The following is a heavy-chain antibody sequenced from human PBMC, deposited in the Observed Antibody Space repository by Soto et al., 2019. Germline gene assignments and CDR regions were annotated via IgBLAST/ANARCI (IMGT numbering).Heavy chain of an antibody. V-gene: IGHV1-18*04. CDR1: GYTFTSYG. Sequence: ASVKVSCKXSGYTFTSYGISWVRQAPGQGLEWMGWISAYNGNTNYAQKLQGRVTMTTDTSTSTAYMELRSLRSEDTAVYYCARGRGYCGGDCYSGAFDIWGQGTMVTVSS. D-gene: IGHD2-21*02. J-gene: IGHJ3*02. CDR3: ARGRGYCGGDCYSGAFDI. CDR2: ISAYNGNT.